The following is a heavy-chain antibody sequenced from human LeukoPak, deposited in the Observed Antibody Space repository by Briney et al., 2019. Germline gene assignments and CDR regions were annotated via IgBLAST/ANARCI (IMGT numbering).Heavy chain of an antibody. V-gene: IGHV4-34*01. D-gene: IGHD3-3*01. Sequence: SETLSLTCAVYGGSFSGYYWSWLRQPPGKGLEWIGEINHSGSTNYNPSLKSRVTISVDTSKHQFSLKLSSVTAADTAVYYCARRGNYDFWSGYYTMFDYWGQGTLVTVSS. CDR1: GGSFSGYY. J-gene: IGHJ4*02. CDR3: ARRGNYDFWSGYYTMFDY. CDR2: INHSGST.